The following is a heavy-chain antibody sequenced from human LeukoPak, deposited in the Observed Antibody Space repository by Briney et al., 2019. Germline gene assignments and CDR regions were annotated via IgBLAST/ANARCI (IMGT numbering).Heavy chain of an antibody. J-gene: IGHJ4*02. CDR3: AFRGVIPNYFDY. V-gene: IGHV1-18*01. Sequence: ASVKVSCKASGYTFKTYSFTWVRQAPGQGLERMGRISAYNGDTNYAQKFQGRVALTADTLTRTGDMDLTSLRSDDTAVYYCAFRGVIPNYFDYWGQGSLVTVSS. D-gene: IGHD3-10*01. CDR1: GYTFKTYS. CDR2: ISAYNGDT.